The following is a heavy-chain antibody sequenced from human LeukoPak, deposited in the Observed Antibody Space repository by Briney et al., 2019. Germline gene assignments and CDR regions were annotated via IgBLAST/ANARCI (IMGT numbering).Heavy chain of an antibody. J-gene: IGHJ3*01. Sequence: EGSLRLSCTASGFTFRTYAMIWVRQAPGKGLEWVSAIRAGGDTTVYADAVRGRFTISRDNSNNALYLQMNELRADDTAVYYCARDPNGDYIGAFDFWGQGTMVTVSS. V-gene: IGHV3-23*01. CDR2: IRAGGDTT. CDR1: GFTFRTYA. CDR3: ARDPNGDYIGAFDF. D-gene: IGHD4-17*01.